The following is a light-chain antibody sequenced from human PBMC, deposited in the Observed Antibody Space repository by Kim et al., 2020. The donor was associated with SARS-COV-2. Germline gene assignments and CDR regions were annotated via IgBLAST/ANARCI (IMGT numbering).Light chain of an antibody. J-gene: IGKJ4*01. CDR1: QSDSSY. V-gene: IGKV3-11*01. CDR2: DAS. CDR3: QQRSNWLT. Sequence: SLSPGQRATLSCRASQSDSSYLAWYQQKPGQAPRLLIYDASNRATGIPARFSGSGSGTDFTLTISSLEPEDFAVYYCQQRSNWLTFGGGTKVEIK.